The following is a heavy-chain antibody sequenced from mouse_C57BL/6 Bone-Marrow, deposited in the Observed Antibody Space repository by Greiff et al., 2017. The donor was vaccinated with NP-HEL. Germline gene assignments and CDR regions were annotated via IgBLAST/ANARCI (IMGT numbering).Heavy chain of an antibody. Sequence: VQLQQSGPGLVQPSQSLSITCTVSGFSLTGYGVHWVRQSPGKGLEWLGVIWSGGSRDYNAALISRLSISKDNSKRQVFIKTDSLQADDTAIYYCARNYYYGSPDYAMDYWGQGTSVTVAS. V-gene: IGHV2-2*01. CDR3: ARNYYYGSPDYAMDY. CDR2: IWSGGSR. J-gene: IGHJ4*01. D-gene: IGHD1-1*01. CDR1: GFSLTGYG.